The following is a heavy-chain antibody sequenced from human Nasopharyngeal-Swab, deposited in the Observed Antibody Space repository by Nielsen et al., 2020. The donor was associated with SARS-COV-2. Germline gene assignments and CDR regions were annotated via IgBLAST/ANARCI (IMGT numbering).Heavy chain of an antibody. CDR1: GGSMNSYY. CDR2: VFYSGST. CDR3: ARVQVDDDFWTGYHFDY. V-gene: IGHV4-59*01. Sequence: SETLPLTCTVSGGSMNSYYWYWIRQPPGKGLEWIWFVFYSGSTEYSPPLKRRATISVDTSNNQFSLKLSSVTAADTAVYFCARVQVDDDFWTGYHFDYWGQGTLVTVSS. J-gene: IGHJ4*02. D-gene: IGHD3/OR15-3a*01.